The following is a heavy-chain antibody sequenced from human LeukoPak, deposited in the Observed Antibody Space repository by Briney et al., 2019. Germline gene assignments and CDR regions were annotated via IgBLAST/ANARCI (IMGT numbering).Heavy chain of an antibody. CDR1: GFTFSNYW. Sequence: GGSLRLSCVASGFTFSNYWMTWVRQAPGKGLEWVANIKEDGSEKNYADSVKGRFTISRDNAKNSLYLQTNSLRAEDTAVYYCARELISSGSLDYWGQGTLVTVSS. V-gene: IGHV3-7*01. J-gene: IGHJ4*02. D-gene: IGHD3-10*01. CDR3: ARELISSGSLDY. CDR2: IKEDGSEK.